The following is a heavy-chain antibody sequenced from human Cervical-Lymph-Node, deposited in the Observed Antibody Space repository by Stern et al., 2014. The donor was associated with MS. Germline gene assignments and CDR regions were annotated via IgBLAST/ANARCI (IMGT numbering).Heavy chain of an antibody. J-gene: IGHJ5*01. CDR3: ARGGHCSGGNCYSNFWLDS. Sequence: VHLVESGPGLVKPSETLSLTCTLSGGSIDNYYWNWIRQPPGRGLEFIGYVYYTGTTNYNPSLKSRVTMSVDTSKNQFSLKVSSVTAADTAVYYCARGGHCSGGNCYSNFWLDSWGQGTLVTVSS. CDR2: VYYTGTT. D-gene: IGHD2-15*01. V-gene: IGHV4-59*01. CDR1: GGSIDNYY.